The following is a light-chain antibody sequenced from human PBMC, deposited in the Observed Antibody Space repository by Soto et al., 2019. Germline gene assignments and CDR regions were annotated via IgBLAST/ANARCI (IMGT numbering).Light chain of an antibody. CDR3: QQRASWPLT. CDR1: QSLGSF. Sequence: EIVLTQSPATLSLSQGERAPLSSRASQSLGSFLAWYHQKPGQAPRLLIYDISNRATGIPARFSGSGSGTDFTLTISSLEPEDFAVYFCQQRASWPLTFGGGTKVEIK. V-gene: IGKV3-11*01. CDR2: DIS. J-gene: IGKJ4*01.